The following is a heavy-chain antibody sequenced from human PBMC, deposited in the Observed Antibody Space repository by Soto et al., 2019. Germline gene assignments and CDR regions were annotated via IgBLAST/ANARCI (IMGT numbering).Heavy chain of an antibody. V-gene: IGHV3-30-3*01. J-gene: IGHJ6*02. CDR2: ISYDGSNK. Sequence: ESGGGVVQPGRSLRLSCAASGFTFSSYAMHWVRQAPGKGLEWVAVISYDGSNKYYADSVKGRFTISRDNSKNTLYLQMNSLRAEDTAVYYCARDRGYGMDVWGQGTTVTVSS. CDR3: ARDRGYGMDV. CDR1: GFTFSSYA.